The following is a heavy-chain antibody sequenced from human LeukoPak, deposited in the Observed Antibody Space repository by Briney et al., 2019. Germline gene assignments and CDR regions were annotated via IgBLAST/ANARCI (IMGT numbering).Heavy chain of an antibody. CDR1: GFTFSSYA. CDR2: ISGSGGST. Sequence: GRSLRLSCTASGFTFSSYAMSWVRQAPGKGLEWVSAISGSGGSTYYADSVKGRFTISRDNSKNTLYLQMNSLRAEDTAVYYCAKDSSSWPKTIDYWGQGTLVTVSS. D-gene: IGHD6-13*01. V-gene: IGHV3-23*01. CDR3: AKDSSSWPKTIDY. J-gene: IGHJ4*02.